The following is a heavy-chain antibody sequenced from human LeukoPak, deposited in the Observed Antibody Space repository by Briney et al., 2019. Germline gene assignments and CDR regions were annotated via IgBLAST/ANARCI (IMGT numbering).Heavy chain of an antibody. V-gene: IGHV3-48*01. CDR2: ISSSSSTI. Sequence: GGSLRLSCAASGFTFSSYSMNWVRQAPGKGLEWVSYISSSSSTIYYADSVKGRFTISRDNAKNSLYLQMNSLRAEDTAVYYCARDDYDFWSGYSPASLDAFDIWGQGTMVTVSS. J-gene: IGHJ3*02. D-gene: IGHD3-3*01. CDR3: ARDDYDFWSGYSPASLDAFDI. CDR1: GFTFSSYS.